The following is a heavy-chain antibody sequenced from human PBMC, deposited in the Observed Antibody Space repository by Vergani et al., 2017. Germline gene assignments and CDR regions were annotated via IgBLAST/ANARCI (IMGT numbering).Heavy chain of an antibody. V-gene: IGHV3-30*18. D-gene: IGHD1-14*01. CDR2: ISYDGSNK. Sequence: QVQLVESGGGVVQPGRSLKLSCAASGFTFSSYGMHWVRKAPGKGLEWVAVISYDGSNKYYADSVKGRFTISRDNSKNTLYLQMNSLRAEDTAVYYCAKSPRIGGNLSVWDYGGQGTLVTVSS. CDR1: GFTFSSYG. CDR3: AKSPRIGGNLSVWDY. J-gene: IGHJ4*02.